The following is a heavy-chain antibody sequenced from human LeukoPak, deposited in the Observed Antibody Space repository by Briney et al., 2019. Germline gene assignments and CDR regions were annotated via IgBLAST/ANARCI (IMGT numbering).Heavy chain of an antibody. D-gene: IGHD1-26*01. CDR3: ARHFSRGRVGP. CDR2: INHSGST. Sequence: PSETLSLTCAVYGGSFSGYYWSWIRQPPGKGLGWIGEINHSGSTNYNPSLKSRVTISVDTSKNQFSLKLSSVTAADTAVYYCARHFSRGRVGPWGQGTLVTVSS. CDR1: GGSFSGYY. J-gene: IGHJ5*02. V-gene: IGHV4-34*01.